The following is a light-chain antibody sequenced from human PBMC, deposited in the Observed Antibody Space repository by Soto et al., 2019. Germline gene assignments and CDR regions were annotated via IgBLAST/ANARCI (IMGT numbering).Light chain of an antibody. CDR3: QQSYSTPWT. Sequence: DIQMTQYPSSLSASLGDRVTITCRASQSVSRYLNWYQHKPGRAPRLLIYAASTLQSGVPSRFRGSGSGTEFTLTISSLQPEDYATYYCQQSYSTPWTFGQGTKVDIK. V-gene: IGKV1-39*01. CDR1: QSVSRY. CDR2: AAS. J-gene: IGKJ1*01.